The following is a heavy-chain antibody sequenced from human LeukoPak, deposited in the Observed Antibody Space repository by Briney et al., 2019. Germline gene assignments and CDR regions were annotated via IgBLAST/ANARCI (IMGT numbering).Heavy chain of an antibody. V-gene: IGHV4-39*02. CDR3: ARDCSSTSCYEGYGMDV. CDR1: GGSISSSSYY. D-gene: IGHD2-2*01. Sequence: SETLSLTCTVSGGSISSSSYYWGWIRQPPGKGLEWIGSIYYSGSTYYNPSLKSRVTISVDTSKNQFSLKLSSVTAADTAVYYCARDCSSTSCYEGYGMDVWGQGTTVTVSS. CDR2: IYYSGST. J-gene: IGHJ6*02.